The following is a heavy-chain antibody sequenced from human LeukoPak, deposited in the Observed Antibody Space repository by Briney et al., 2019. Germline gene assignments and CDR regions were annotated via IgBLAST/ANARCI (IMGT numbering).Heavy chain of an antibody. D-gene: IGHD5-24*01. J-gene: IGHJ5*02. Sequence: QPGGSLRLSCAASGFTFSSYAMSWVRQAPGKGLEWVSHISGGGHSTYSADSVKGRFTISRDNAKNTVYLEMNSLSVEDTATYYCIRDFRSADLWGQGTLVTVTS. CDR1: GFTFSSYA. CDR3: IRDFRSADL. V-gene: IGHV3-23*01. CDR2: ISGGGHST.